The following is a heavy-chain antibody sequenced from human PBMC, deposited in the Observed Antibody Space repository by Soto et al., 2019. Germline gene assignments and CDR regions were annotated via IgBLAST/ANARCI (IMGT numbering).Heavy chain of an antibody. CDR3: ARGGYDFCSCYYY. CDR1: GFTFSSYA. J-gene: IGHJ4*02. CDR2: ISYDGSNK. Sequence: QVQLVESGGGVVQPGRSLRLSCAASGFTFSSYAMHWVRQAPGKGLEWVAVISYDGSNKYYADSVKGRFTISRDNSKNTMYLQMNSLRSEYTDVYYCARGGYDFCSCYYYWGQGTLVTVSS. D-gene: IGHD3-3*01. V-gene: IGHV3-30-3*01.